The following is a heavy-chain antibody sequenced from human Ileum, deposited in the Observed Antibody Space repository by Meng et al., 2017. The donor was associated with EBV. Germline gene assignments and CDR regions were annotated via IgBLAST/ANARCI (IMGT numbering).Heavy chain of an antibody. D-gene: IGHD2-15*01. J-gene: IGHJ5*02. Sequence: QVQLVQSGAEVKKPGASVKVSCWASGYTFNNYGLNWVRQAPGQGLEWMGWISPYIGNTNYAQRFQGRLTLTTDTSTDTAYMELRSLSPDDTAIYYCARDRGQDTVVVVADRGFDPWGQGTLVTVSS. V-gene: IGHV1-18*01. CDR3: ARDRGQDTVVVVADRGFDP. CDR2: ISPYIGNT. CDR1: GYTFNNYG.